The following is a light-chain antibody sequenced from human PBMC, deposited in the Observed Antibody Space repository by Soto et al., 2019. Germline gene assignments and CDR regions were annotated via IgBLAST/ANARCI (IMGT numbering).Light chain of an antibody. V-gene: IGKV3-15*01. Sequence: EIVMTQSPATLSVSPGERATLSCRASQSVSRKLAWYQQRPGQAPRLLVYDASTRAPGIPGRFSGSGSGTDFTVTISSLQSEDFAVYYWQEYNTWPSMYTFGQGTKLEIK. CDR1: QSVSRK. CDR2: DAS. CDR3: QEYNTWPSMYT. J-gene: IGKJ2*01.